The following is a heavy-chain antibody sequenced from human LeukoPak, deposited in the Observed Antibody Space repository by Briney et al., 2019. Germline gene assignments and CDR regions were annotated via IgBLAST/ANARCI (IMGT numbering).Heavy chain of an antibody. Sequence: GGSLKLSCAASGFTFSGSAVHWVRQSSGKGLEWVGHIDKKDNLYATAYAESVKGRFTISRDDSKDTAFLHMDSLKTEDTALYYCTRDRGTYNWFDPWGQGTLVTISS. V-gene: IGHV3-73*01. CDR1: GFTFSGSA. J-gene: IGHJ5*02. CDR3: TRDRGTYNWFDP. CDR2: IDKKDNLYAT. D-gene: IGHD2-15*01.